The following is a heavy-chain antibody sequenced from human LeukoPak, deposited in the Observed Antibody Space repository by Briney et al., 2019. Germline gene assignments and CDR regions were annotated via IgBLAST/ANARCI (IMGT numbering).Heavy chain of an antibody. D-gene: IGHD3-16*01. V-gene: IGHV4-34*01. Sequence: PSETLSLTCAVYGGSFSGYYWSWIRQPPGKGLEWIGEINHSGSTNYNPSLKSRVTISVDTSKNQFSLKLSSVTAADTAVYYCARLVWSREPRIDPWGQGTLVTVSS. CDR3: ARLVWSREPRIDP. CDR1: GGSFSGYY. CDR2: INHSGST. J-gene: IGHJ5*02.